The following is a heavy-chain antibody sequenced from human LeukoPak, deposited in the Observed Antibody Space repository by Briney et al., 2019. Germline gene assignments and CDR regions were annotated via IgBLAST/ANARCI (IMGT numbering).Heavy chain of an antibody. J-gene: IGHJ5*02. D-gene: IGHD6-13*01. Sequence: GRSLRLSCAASGFPFDDFAMHWARQVPGKGLEWVSSITWNSGSIVYADSVKGRFTISRDNAKNSVYLQMNSLRADDTALYYCVKDAGSGSSRLRANWFDPWGQGTLVTVSS. CDR3: VKDAGSGSSRLRANWFDP. CDR1: GFPFDDFA. V-gene: IGHV3-9*01. CDR2: ITWNSGSI.